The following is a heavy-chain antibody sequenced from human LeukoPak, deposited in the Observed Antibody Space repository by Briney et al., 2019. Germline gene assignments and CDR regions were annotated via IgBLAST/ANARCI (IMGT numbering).Heavy chain of an antibody. J-gene: IGHJ4*02. CDR2: IYYSGSI. CDR1: GGSISSYY. V-gene: IGHV4-59*01. Sequence: PSETLSLTCTVSGGSISSYYWSWIRQPPGKGLEWIGYIYYSGSINYNPSLKSRVTMSIDTSKNQFSLKLTSVTAADTATYYCARETSLAGFASGLGFNYWGQGILVTVSS. CDR3: ARETSLAGFASGLGFNY. D-gene: IGHD6-19*01.